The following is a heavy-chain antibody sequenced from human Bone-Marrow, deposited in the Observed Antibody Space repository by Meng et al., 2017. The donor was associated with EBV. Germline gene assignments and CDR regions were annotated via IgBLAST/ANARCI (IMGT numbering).Heavy chain of an antibody. J-gene: IGHJ5*02. CDR2: INPNSGGT. V-gene: IGHV1-2*06. D-gene: IGHD3-10*01. Sequence: LFVEEVTTRGALVTASGQASGYTVTGYYMHWVRQAPGQGLEWMERINPNSGGTNYAQKFQGRVTMTRDTSISTAYMELSRLRSDDTAVYYCARRVTMVRGVITNWFDPWGQGTLVTVSS. CDR3: ARRVTMVRGVITNWFDP. CDR1: GYTVTGYY.